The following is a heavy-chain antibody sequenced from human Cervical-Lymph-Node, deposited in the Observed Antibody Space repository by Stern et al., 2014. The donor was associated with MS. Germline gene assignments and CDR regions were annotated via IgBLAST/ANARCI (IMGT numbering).Heavy chain of an antibody. CDR2: VFPVFGTP. J-gene: IGHJ5*02. CDR1: VGTFSTFP. D-gene: IGHD6-13*01. Sequence: QVQLVQSGAEETKPGSSVKVSCKASVGTFSTFPSSWVRQAPGQGLEWMAGVFPVFGTPTYAQEFRGRVTITADVSTSTVYMELSSLRSDDTAVYYCALSSETSDRWYSLGYDLWGQGTLVTVSS. CDR3: ALSSETSDRWYSLGYDL. V-gene: IGHV1-69*12.